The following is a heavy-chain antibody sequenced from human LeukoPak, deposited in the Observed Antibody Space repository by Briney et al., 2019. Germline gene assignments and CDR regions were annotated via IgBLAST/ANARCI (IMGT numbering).Heavy chain of an antibody. Sequence: KPGGSLRLSCAASGFTLSDYYMSWIRQAPGKGLEWVSYISSSGSTIYYADSVKGRFTISRDNAKNSLYLQMNSLRAEDTAVYYCAGYDSSGYYSYYFDYWGQGTLVTVSS. CDR3: AGYDSSGYYSYYFDY. CDR1: GFTLSDYY. J-gene: IGHJ4*02. D-gene: IGHD3-22*01. V-gene: IGHV3-11*01. CDR2: ISSSGSTI.